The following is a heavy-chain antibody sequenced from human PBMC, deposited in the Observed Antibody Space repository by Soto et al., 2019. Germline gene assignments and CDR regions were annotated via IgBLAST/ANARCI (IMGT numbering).Heavy chain of an antibody. CDR2: ITFNGDNT. CDR3: SYYAVNGSPNPGAFDY. J-gene: IGHJ4*02. CDR1: GVTFSNYH. D-gene: IGHD2-8*01. Sequence: GGSLSLSCAVSGVTFSNYHMTWVRQLPGKGLEWDSTITFNGDNTYYADSVKGRLTASTDNSKDTPYLQMNGLRAEDTADSYCSYYAVNGSPNPGAFDYWGQGTLVTVSS. V-gene: IGHV3-23*01.